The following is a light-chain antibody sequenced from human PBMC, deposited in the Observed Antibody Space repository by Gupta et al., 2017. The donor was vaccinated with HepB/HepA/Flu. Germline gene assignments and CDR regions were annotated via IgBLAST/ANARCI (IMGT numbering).Light chain of an antibody. CDR2: GTS. CDR1: QSVANNY. V-gene: IGKV3-20*01. J-gene: IGKJ2*01. Sequence: EIVLTQSPATVSLSPGERATLSCRASQSVANNYLAWYQQKPGQAPRLLIYGTSSRTTGVPDEFSGGRSGTAFTLTISRLEPEDFAVYYCRQYGSRPRYTFGQGTKVEIK. CDR3: RQYGSRPRYT.